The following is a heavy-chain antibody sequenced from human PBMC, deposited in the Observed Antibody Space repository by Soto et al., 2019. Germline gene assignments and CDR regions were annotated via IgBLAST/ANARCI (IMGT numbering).Heavy chain of an antibody. CDR3: ARGLNGYLHYFDY. CDR2: ISACNGNT. CDR1: GYTFTSYD. D-gene: IGHD5-18*01. Sequence: ASVKVSCKASGYTFTSYDIHWVRQATGQRLEWMGWISACNGNTKYSQKFQGRVTITRDTSASTAYMELSSLRSEDTAVYYCARGLNGYLHYFDYWGQGTLVTVSS. J-gene: IGHJ4*02. V-gene: IGHV1-3*01.